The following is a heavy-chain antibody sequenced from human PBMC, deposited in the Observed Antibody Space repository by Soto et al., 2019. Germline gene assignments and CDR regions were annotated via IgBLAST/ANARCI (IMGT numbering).Heavy chain of an antibody. CDR3: ARGEDYDSSGYYYVVDS. CDR2: IYYSGST. Sequence: QVQLQESGPGLVKPSQTLSLTCTVSGGSISSGGYYWSWIRQHPGKGLEWIGYIYYSGSTYYNPSLQSRVTMSVDTSKNQFHLKLSSVTAADTAVYYCARGEDYDSSGYYYVVDSWGQGTLVTVSS. V-gene: IGHV4-31*03. D-gene: IGHD3-22*01. J-gene: IGHJ4*02. CDR1: GGSISSGGYY.